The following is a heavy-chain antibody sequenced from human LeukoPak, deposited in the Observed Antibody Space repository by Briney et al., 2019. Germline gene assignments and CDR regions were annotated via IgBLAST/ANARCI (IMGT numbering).Heavy chain of an antibody. D-gene: IGHD6-19*01. J-gene: IGHJ5*02. CDR3: AXDRXXSGWLDXXXP. CDR1: GFTFSSYG. CDR2: ISYDGSNK. V-gene: IGHV3-30*18. Sequence: GGSLRLSCAASGFTFSSYGMHWVRQAPGKGLEWVAVISYDGSNKYYADSVKGRFTISRDNSKNTLYLQMNSLRAEDTAVYYCAXDRXXSGWLDXXXPWGQGTXVTXS.